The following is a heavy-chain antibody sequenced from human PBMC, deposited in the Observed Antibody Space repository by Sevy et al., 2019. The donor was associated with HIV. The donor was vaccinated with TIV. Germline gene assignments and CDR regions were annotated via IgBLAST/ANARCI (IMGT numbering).Heavy chain of an antibody. CDR3: ARDTKLHYSNYDAFDI. V-gene: IGHV3-30-3*01. CDR1: GFTFSSYA. Sequence: GGSLRLSCAASGFTFSSYAMHWVRQAPGKGLEWVAVISYDGSNKYYADSVKGGFTISRENSKNTLYLQMNSLRAEDTAVYYCARDTKLHYSNYDAFDIWAKGQWSPSPQ. CDR2: ISYDGSNK. D-gene: IGHD4-4*01. J-gene: IGHJ3*02.